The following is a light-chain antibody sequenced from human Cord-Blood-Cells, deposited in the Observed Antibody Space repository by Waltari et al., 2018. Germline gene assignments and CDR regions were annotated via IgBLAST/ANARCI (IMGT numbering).Light chain of an antibody. V-gene: IGKV4-1*01. Sequence: DIVMTQSPDSLAVSLGERATINCKSSQSVLYSSNNKNYLAWYQRKPGQPPKLLIYWASTRESGVPDRFSGSWSGTDFTLTISSLQAEDVAVYYCQQYYSTPYTFGQGTKLEIK. J-gene: IGKJ2*01. CDR2: WAS. CDR1: QSVLYSSNNKNY. CDR3: QQYYSTPYT.